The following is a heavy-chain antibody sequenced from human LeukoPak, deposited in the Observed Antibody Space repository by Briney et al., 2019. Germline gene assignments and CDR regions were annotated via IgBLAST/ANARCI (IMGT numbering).Heavy chain of an antibody. J-gene: IGHJ6*02. CDR2: IKQDGSEK. D-gene: IGHD5-18*01. V-gene: IGHV3-7*01. Sequence: GGSLRLSCAASGFTLGSYWMSWVRQAPGKGLEWVANIKQDGSEKYYVDSVKGRFTISRDNAKNSLYLQMNSLRAEDTAVYYCARVDTAMVRVAYYGMDVWGQGTTVTVSS. CDR3: ARVDTAMVRVAYYGMDV. CDR1: GFTLGSYW.